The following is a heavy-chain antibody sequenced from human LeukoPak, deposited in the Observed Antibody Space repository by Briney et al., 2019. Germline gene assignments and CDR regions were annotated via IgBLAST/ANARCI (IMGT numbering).Heavy chain of an antibody. Sequence: ASETLSLTCTVSGDSISIYYWSWIRQPAGKGLEWIGRFYTSGSTDYNPSLKSRVTMSVDTTKNRISLKLRSVTAADTAVYYCARGYDWFDPWGQGTLVTVSS. V-gene: IGHV4-4*07. CDR1: GDSISIYY. D-gene: IGHD6-13*01. J-gene: IGHJ5*02. CDR3: ARGYDWFDP. CDR2: FYTSGST.